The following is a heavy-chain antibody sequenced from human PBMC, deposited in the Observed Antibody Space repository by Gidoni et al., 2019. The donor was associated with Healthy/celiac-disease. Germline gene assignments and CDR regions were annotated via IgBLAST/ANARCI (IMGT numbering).Heavy chain of an antibody. D-gene: IGHD3-22*01. V-gene: IGHV1-69*01. CDR2: IIPIFATA. CDR3: ASGPITMIVGESFGAFDI. J-gene: IGHJ3*02. Sequence: QVQLVQSGAEVKKPGSSVKVPCKASGGTFSSYATSWVRQSPGQGLEWMGGIIPIFATANYAQKFQGRVTITADESTSTAYMELSSLRSEDTAVYYCASGPITMIVGESFGAFDIWGQGTMVTVSS. CDR1: GGTFSSYA.